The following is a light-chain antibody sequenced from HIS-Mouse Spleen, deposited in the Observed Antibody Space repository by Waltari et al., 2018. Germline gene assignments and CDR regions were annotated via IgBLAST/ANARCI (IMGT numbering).Light chain of an antibody. CDR3: QSADSSGTSHVV. CDR2: KDS. CDR1: ALPKQY. J-gene: IGLJ2*01. V-gene: IGLV3-25*03. Sequence: SYELTQPPSVSVSPGQTARITCSGDALPKQYAYWYQQKPGQAPVLVIYKDSERPSGSPERFSGSSSGTTVTLTISGVQAEDEADYYCQSADSSGTSHVVFGGGTKLTVL.